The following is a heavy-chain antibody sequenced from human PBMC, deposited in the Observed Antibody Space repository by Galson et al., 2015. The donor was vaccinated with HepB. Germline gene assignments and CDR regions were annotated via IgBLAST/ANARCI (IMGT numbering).Heavy chain of an antibody. CDR1: GFTFSSYS. Sequence: SLRLSCAASGFTFSSYSMNWVRQAPGKGLEWVSYISSSSSTIYYADSVKGRFTISRDNAENSLYLQMNSLRAGDTAVYYCARSRRIVVVTDAFDIWGQGTMVTVSS. CDR3: ARSRRIVVVTDAFDI. J-gene: IGHJ3*02. V-gene: IGHV3-48*01. CDR2: ISSSSSTI. D-gene: IGHD3-22*01.